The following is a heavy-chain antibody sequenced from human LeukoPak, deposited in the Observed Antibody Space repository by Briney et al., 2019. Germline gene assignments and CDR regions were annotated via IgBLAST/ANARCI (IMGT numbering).Heavy chain of an antibody. J-gene: IGHJ5*01. Sequence: PGESLRLSCAASGFTFSSYAMSWVRQPPGKGLEWVSAISGSGGSTFYADSVKGRFTISRDNSKNTLYLQMKIPRAEDTAVYCCAKNGGYHGNSVHDSWGQGTLVTVSS. CDR3: AKNGGYHGNSVHDS. D-gene: IGHD4-23*01. V-gene: IGHV3-23*01. CDR2: ISGSGGST. CDR1: GFTFSSYA.